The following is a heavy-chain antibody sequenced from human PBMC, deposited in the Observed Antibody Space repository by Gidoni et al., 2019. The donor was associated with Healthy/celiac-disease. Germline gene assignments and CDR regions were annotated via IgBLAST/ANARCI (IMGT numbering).Heavy chain of an antibody. Sequence: QVQMVESGGGVGHPGRSLRLSCAASGVTVSSYGTHWVRQAPGKALEWVVVIWSDGSNNYYAASVKGRFPISSATSKNSLYLHMNSLRAEDTAVYYCARATCSGGSCSIDYWGQGTLVTVSS. V-gene: IGHV3-33*01. D-gene: IGHD2-15*01. CDR2: IWSDGSNN. J-gene: IGHJ4*02. CDR3: ARATCSGGSCSIDY. CDR1: GVTVSSYG.